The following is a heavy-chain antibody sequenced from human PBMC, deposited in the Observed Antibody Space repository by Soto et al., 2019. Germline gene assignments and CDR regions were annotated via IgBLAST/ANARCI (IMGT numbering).Heavy chain of an antibody. J-gene: IGHJ4*02. CDR2: ISGSGGST. CDR3: AKEVVRGVPFDY. Sequence: EVQLLESGGGLVQPGGSLRLSCAASGVTFSSYAMSWVRQAPGKGREWVSAISGSGGSTYYADSVKGRFTISRDNSQDTLYLQMNSLRAEDTAVYYCAKEVVRGVPFDYWGQGTLVTVSS. D-gene: IGHD3-10*01. CDR1: GVTFSSYA. V-gene: IGHV3-23*01.